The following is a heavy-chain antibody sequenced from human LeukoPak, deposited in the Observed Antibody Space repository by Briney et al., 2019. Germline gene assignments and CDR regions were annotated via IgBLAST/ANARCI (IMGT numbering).Heavy chain of an antibody. CDR1: GFTFSSYE. CDR2: ISSSGSTI. J-gene: IGHJ4*02. D-gene: IGHD1-20*01. V-gene: IGHV3-48*03. Sequence: GGSLRLSCAASGFTFSSYEMNWVRQAPGKGLEWVSYISSSGSTIYYADSVKGRFTISRDNAKNSLYLQMNSLRAEDTAVYYCASITGTTVGYFDYWGQGTLVTVSS. CDR3: ASITGTTVGYFDY.